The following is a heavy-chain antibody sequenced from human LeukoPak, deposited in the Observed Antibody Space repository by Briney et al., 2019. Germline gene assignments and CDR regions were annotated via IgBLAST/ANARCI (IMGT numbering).Heavy chain of an antibody. CDR3: ARDRLLWFRELFWNPFDY. V-gene: IGHV1-18*01. CDR1: GYTFTSYG. D-gene: IGHD3-10*01. J-gene: IGHJ4*02. CDR2: ISAYNGNT. Sequence: GASVKVSCKASGYTFTSYGISWVRQSPGRGLEWMGWISAYNGNTNYAQKLQGRVTMTTDTSTSTAYMELRSLRSDDTAVYYCARDRLLWFRELFWNPFDYWGQGTLVTVSS.